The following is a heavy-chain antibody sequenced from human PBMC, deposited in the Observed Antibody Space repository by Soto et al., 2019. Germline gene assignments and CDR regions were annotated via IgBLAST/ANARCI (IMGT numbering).Heavy chain of an antibody. CDR3: SRGRYLDY. J-gene: IGHJ4*02. V-gene: IGHV1-18*01. CDR1: GDTFITYG. D-gene: IGHD2-15*01. Sequence: QVKLVQSGGEVKTPGASGKVSCKSSGDTFITYGVAWVRQAPGKGLELMGWSSAYNGNTYYTQKFPGRVTVTTDTSTSTAYRDLRILRSDDTALYYCSRGRYLDYWGQGTLVAVSS. CDR2: SSAYNGNT.